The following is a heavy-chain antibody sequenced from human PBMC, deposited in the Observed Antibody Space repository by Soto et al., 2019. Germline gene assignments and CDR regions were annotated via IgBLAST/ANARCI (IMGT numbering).Heavy chain of an antibody. CDR2: INHSGST. J-gene: IGHJ4*02. Sequence: SETLSLTCAVYGGSFSGYYWSWIRQPPGKGLEWIGEINHSGSTNYNPSLKSRVTISVDTSKNQFSLKLSSVTAADTAVYYCARINSVEYQLLCDYWGQGTLVTVSS. D-gene: IGHD2-2*01. CDR1: GGSFSGYY. CDR3: ARINSVEYQLLCDY. V-gene: IGHV4-34*01.